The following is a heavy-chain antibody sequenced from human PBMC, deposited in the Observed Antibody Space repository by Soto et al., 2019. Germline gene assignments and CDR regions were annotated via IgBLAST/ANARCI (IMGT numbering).Heavy chain of an antibody. V-gene: IGHV1-18*01. CDR2: ISAYNGNT. CDR3: ARDRSGIDPPHEIFGVVITTEQYNWFDP. J-gene: IGHJ5*02. D-gene: IGHD3-3*01. Sequence: ASVKVSCKASGYTFTSYGISWVRQAPGQGLEWMGWISAYNGNTNYAQKLQGRVTMTTDTSTSTAYMELRSLRSDDTAVYYCARDRSGIDPPHEIFGVVITTEQYNWFDPWGQGTLVTVSS. CDR1: GYTFTSYG.